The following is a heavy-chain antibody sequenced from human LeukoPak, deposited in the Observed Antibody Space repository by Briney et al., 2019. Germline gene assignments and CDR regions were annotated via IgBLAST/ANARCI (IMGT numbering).Heavy chain of an antibody. J-gene: IGHJ4*02. CDR3: ARTIAVANAYFDY. V-gene: IGHV1-69*05. CDR1: GGTFSSYA. CDR2: IIPIFGTA. Sequence: SVKVSCKASGGTFSSYAISWVRQAPGQGLEWMGRIIPIFGTANYAQKFQGRVTITTDGSTSTAYMELSSLRSEDTAVYYCARTIAVANAYFDYWGQGTLVTVSS. D-gene: IGHD6-19*01.